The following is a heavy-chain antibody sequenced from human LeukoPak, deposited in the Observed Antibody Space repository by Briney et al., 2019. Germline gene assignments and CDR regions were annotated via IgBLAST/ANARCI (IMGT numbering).Heavy chain of an antibody. Sequence: GESLKISCKASGYNFNTYWIAWVRQIPGKAMEWMANIYPGDSDTRYSPSFQGHVTVSADKSISTAYLQWSSLGASDTAIYYCARLGGAAYWPPYRDSIDAWGQGTVVTVSS. V-gene: IGHV5-51*01. D-gene: IGHD2-15*01. CDR2: IYPGDSDT. CDR1: GYNFNTYW. CDR3: ARLGGAAYWPPYRDSIDA. J-gene: IGHJ3*01.